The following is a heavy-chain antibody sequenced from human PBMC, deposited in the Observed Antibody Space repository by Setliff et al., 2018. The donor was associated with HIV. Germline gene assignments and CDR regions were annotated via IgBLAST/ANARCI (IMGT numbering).Heavy chain of an antibody. D-gene: IGHD1-26*01. V-gene: IGHV4-39*07. J-gene: IGHJ6*03. CDR2: IYYSGST. Sequence: LSLTCTVSGGSISSSSYYWGWFRQPPGKGLEWIGSIYYSGSTYYNPSLKSRVTISVDTSKNQFSLKVSSVTAADTAVYYCARRRPPPSGSYSKYYMDVWGKGTTVTVSS. CDR3: ARRRPPPSGSYSKYYMDV. CDR1: GGSISSSSYY.